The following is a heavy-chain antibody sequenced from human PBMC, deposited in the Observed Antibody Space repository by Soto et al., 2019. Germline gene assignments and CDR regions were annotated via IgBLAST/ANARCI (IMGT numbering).Heavy chain of an antibody. V-gene: IGHV1-18*01. D-gene: IGHD6-13*01. CDR3: ARRAAGVDY. J-gene: IGHJ4*02. Sequence: GGSLRLSCKASGYTFTSYGISWVRQAPGQGLEWMGWISAYNGNTNYAQKLQGRVTMTTDTSTSTAYMELRSLRSDDTAVYYCARRAAGVDYWGQGTLVTVSS. CDR1: GYTFTSYG. CDR2: ISAYNGNT.